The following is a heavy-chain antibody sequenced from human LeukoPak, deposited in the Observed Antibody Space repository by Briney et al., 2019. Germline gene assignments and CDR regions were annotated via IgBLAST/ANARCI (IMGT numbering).Heavy chain of an antibody. J-gene: IGHJ5*02. V-gene: IGHV1-69*13. D-gene: IGHD3-22*01. CDR1: GGTFSSYA. CDR2: IIPIFGTA. CDR3: ARTYYYDSSGYYLPKGWFDP. Sequence: GASVKVSCKASGGTFSSYAISWVRQAPGQGLEWMGGIIPIFGTANYAQKFQGRVTITADESTSTAYMGLSSLRSEDTAVYYCARTYYYDSSGYYLPKGWFDPWGQGTLVTVSS.